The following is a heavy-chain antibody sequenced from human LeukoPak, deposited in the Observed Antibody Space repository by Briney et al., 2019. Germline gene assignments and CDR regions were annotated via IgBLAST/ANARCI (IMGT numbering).Heavy chain of an antibody. J-gene: IGHJ6*02. D-gene: IGHD2-21*01. CDR1: GFTFRNHG. CDR3: ARDIASVRMDV. V-gene: IGHV3-33*01. Sequence: GGSLRLSCAASGFTFRNHGMDWVRQAPGQGLEWVAVIWYDGSNQYYADSVKGRFTISRDNSRNMLYLQVSSLRAEDTAVYYCARDIASVRMDVWGQGTTVIVSS. CDR2: IWYDGSNQ.